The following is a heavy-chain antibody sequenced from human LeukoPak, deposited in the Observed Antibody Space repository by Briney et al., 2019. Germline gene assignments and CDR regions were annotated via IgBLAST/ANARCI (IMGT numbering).Heavy chain of an antibody. CDR3: GYYDSSGYYYGRLRY. D-gene: IGHD3-22*01. CDR2: PTAGGDNV. CDR1: GFSFTEHA. J-gene: IGHJ4*02. V-gene: IGHV3-23*01. Sequence: GGSLRLSCAASGFSFTEHAMTWVRQTPTKGLEWVSSPTAGGDNVQYADFVEGRFTISRDNSKNTLYLQMSSLRAEDTATYFCGYYDSSGYYYGRLRYWGQGTPVTVSS.